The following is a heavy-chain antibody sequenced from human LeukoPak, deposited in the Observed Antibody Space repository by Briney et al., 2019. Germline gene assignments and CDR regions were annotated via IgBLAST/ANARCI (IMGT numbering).Heavy chain of an antibody. CDR3: AKTGSTIAARPPDY. CDR1: GASFSSSRYY. Sequence: SEALSLTCTVSGASFSSSRYYWGWIRQPPGKGLEWIGSVYDSGSTYYNPSLKSRVTISLDTSKKQFSLKLTSVAAADTAVYYCAKTGSTIAARPPDYWGQGTLVTVSS. J-gene: IGHJ4*02. V-gene: IGHV4-39*07. CDR2: VYDSGST. D-gene: IGHD6-6*01.